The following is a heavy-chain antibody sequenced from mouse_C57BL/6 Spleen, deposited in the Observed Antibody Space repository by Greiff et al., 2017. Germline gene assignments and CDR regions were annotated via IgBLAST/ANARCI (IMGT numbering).Heavy chain of an antibody. CDR2: IYPGSGST. CDR1: GYTFTSYW. CDR3: ARWGMKYYYGRSYKGAMDY. Sequence: QVQLQQPGAELVKPGASVKMSCKASGYTFTSYWITWVKQRPGQGLEWIGDIYPGSGSTNYNETFKSQATLTVDTSSSTAYMQLSSLTSEDSAVYYCARWGMKYYYGRSYKGAMDYWGQGTSVTVSS. J-gene: IGHJ4*01. V-gene: IGHV1-55*01. D-gene: IGHD1-1*01.